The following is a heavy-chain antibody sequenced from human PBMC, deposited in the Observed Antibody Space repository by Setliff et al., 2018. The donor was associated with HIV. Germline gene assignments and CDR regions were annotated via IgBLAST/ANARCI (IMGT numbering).Heavy chain of an antibody. D-gene: IGHD3-10*01. Sequence: SETLSLTCTVSDGPINNYWWNWIRQSPGKGLEWIGFGHHSGTFSYNPSLNSRFTISIDTSKNQFSLKATSVTAADAAVYYCTGDYNSGSYRFDYWGQGTPVTVSS. V-gene: IGHV4-59*08. CDR2: GHHSGTF. J-gene: IGHJ4*02. CDR1: DGPINNYW. CDR3: TGDYNSGSYRFDY.